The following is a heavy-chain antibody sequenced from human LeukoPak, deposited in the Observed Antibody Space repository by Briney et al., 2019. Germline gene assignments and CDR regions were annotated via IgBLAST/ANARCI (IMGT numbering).Heavy chain of an antibody. CDR2: IYSGGST. CDR1: GFTVSTNY. Sequence: SGGSLRLSCAASGFTVSTNYMNWVRQAPGKGLEWVSFIYSGGSTYYADSVKGRFTISRDNSKNTLYLQMNSLRAEDTAVYYCAKDPRLSSVAGTGYWGQGTLVTVSS. J-gene: IGHJ4*02. CDR3: AKDPRLSSVAGTGY. D-gene: IGHD6-19*01. V-gene: IGHV3-53*01.